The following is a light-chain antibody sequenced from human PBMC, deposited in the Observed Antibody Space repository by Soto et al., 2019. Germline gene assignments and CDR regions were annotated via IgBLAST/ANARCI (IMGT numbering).Light chain of an antibody. CDR1: QGLNND. CDR2: DAS. V-gene: IGKV1-5*01. Sequence: DIQMTQSPSTLSASVGDRVTITCRASQGLNNDLAWYQQKPGKAPNLLIYDASTLERGVPSRFSGTGSGTEFTLTISSLQPDDFESYYCQQYHTSSLTFGQGTRLEI. J-gene: IGKJ5*01. CDR3: QQYHTSSLT.